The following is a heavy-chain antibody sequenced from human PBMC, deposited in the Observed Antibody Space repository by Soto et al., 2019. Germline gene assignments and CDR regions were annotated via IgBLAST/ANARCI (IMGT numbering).Heavy chain of an antibody. CDR1: GFTFSSYG. Sequence: GGSLRLSCAASGFTFSSYGMHWVRQAPGKGLEWVAVIWYDGSNKYYADSVKGRFTISRDNSKNTLYLQMNSLRAEDTAVYYCARDGGPPTFDWLLFRFDYWGQGTLVTVSS. V-gene: IGHV3-33*01. CDR2: IWYDGSNK. D-gene: IGHD3-9*01. J-gene: IGHJ4*02. CDR3: ARDGGPPTFDWLLFRFDY.